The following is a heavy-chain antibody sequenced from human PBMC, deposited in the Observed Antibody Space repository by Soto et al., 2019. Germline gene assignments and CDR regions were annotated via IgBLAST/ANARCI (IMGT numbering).Heavy chain of an antibody. CDR2: IYYSGST. V-gene: IGHV4-39*01. Sequence: QLQLQESGPGLVKPSETLSLTCTVSGGSISSSSYYWGWIRQPPGKGLEWIGSIYYSGSTYYNPYLMSRVTISVDTSKNQYSLKLSSVTAADTAVYYCASQGRFGELLYRYYYYYYMDVWGKGTTVTVSS. CDR3: ASQGRFGELLYRYYYYYYMDV. J-gene: IGHJ6*03. D-gene: IGHD3-10*01. CDR1: GGSISSSSYY.